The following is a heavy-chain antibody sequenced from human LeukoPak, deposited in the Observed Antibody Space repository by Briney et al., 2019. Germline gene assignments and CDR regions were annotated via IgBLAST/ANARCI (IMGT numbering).Heavy chain of an antibody. CDR3: ARDASSPAADAFDI. V-gene: IGHV1-2*02. CDR2: INPNSGGT. Sequence: GASVKVSCKASGYTFTGYYMHWVRQAPGQGLEWMGWINPNSGGTNYAQKFQGRVTMTRDTSISTAYMELSRLRSDDTAVYYCARDASSPAADAFDIWGQGTMVTVSS. J-gene: IGHJ3*02. CDR1: GYTFTGYY. D-gene: IGHD6-13*01.